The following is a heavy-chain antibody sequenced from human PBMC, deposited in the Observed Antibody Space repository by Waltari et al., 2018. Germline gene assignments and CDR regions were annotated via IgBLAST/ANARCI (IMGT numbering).Heavy chain of an antibody. V-gene: IGHV3-30*02. J-gene: IGHJ4*02. CDR1: GFSFRGYA. CDR2: IWHDGSDK. D-gene: IGHD2-2*01. Sequence: QVQLVESGGGVVQPGGSLRLSCAASGFSFRGYAMPWVRQAPGKGLVWVAFIWHDGSDKFYGDSVKGRFIISRDKSKNMVYLEMDSLRADDTAVYYCAKDGPVCGGASCSSFDRWGQGTLVTVSP. CDR3: AKDGPVCGGASCSSFDR.